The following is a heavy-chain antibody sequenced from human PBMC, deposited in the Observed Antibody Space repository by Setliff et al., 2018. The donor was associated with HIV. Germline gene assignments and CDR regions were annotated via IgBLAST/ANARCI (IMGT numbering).Heavy chain of an antibody. D-gene: IGHD2-2*01. Sequence: PGGSLRLSCAASGFTLSDHWMHWVRQAPGEGLLWVSRINTDGSSTNYADSVKGRFTISRDNAKNTLYLQMNGLRAEDTAVYYCARGSSETDYYYYYMDVWGKGTTVTVSS. CDR1: GFTLSDHW. CDR3: ARGSSETDYYYYYMDV. V-gene: IGHV3-74*01. CDR2: INTDGSST. J-gene: IGHJ6*03.